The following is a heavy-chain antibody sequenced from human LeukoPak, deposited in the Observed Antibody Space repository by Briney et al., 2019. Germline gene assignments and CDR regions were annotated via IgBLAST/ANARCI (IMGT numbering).Heavy chain of an antibody. D-gene: IGHD4-17*01. J-gene: IGHJ4*02. Sequence: SETLSLTCTVSSGSISGSYWSWIRQPPGKGLEWIAYMYNSGSTNYNPSLKSRVTISIDTSKNQFSLKLSSLTAADTAIYYCARGIESYGDYGYWGQGILVTVSS. CDR3: ARGIESYGDYGY. V-gene: IGHV4-59*01. CDR2: MYNSGST. CDR1: SGSISGSY.